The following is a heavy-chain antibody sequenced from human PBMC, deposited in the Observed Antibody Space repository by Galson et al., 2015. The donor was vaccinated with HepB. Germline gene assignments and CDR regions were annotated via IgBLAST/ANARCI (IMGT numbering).Heavy chain of an antibody. J-gene: IGHJ3*02. V-gene: IGHV3-11*06. CDR3: ATEGILWFGELLGAFDI. CDR1: GFTFSDYS. CDR2: ISSSSSYT. Sequence: SLRLSCAASGFTFSDYSMSWIRQAPGKGLEWVSYISSSSSYTIYADFLKGRFTISRDNAKNSLYLQMTSLGAEDTAVYYCATEGILWFGELLGAFDIWGQGTMVTVSS. D-gene: IGHD3-10*01.